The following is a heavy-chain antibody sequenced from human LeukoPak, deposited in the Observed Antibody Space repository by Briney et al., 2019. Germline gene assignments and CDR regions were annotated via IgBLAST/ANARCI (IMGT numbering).Heavy chain of an antibody. J-gene: IGHJ2*01. V-gene: IGHV4-39*07. Sequence: PSETLSLTCTVSGGSISSISYYWGWIRQPPGKGLEWIGHIYYRGSTFYNPSLRGRVTISVDTSKNQFSLKLSSVTAADTAVYYCARDAYCSSTSCSLDYWYFDLWGRGTLVTVSS. D-gene: IGHD2-2*01. CDR1: GGSISSISYY. CDR3: ARDAYCSSTSCSLDYWYFDL. CDR2: IYYRGST.